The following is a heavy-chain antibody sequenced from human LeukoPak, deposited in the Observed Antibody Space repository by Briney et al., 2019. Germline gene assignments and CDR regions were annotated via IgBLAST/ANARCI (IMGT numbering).Heavy chain of an antibody. CDR3: ARGVFI. D-gene: IGHD2-21*01. J-gene: IGHJ3*02. CDR2: ILYTGRT. V-gene: IGHV4-39*01. CDR1: GDSFSSSRFY. Sequence: SETLSLTCTVSGDSFSSSRFYWAWIGQPPGRGLEWIGSILYTGRTFYSPSLKSRVTISVDTSKNQFSLRLGSVTASDTAVYYCARGVFIWGQGTMVTVSS.